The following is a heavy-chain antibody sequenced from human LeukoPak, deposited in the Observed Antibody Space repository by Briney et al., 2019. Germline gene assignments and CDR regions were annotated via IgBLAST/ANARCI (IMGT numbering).Heavy chain of an antibody. D-gene: IGHD6-13*01. J-gene: IGHJ4*02. CDR1: GFTFSSYS. V-gene: IGHV3-21*01. Sequence: GGSLRLSCTASGFTFSSYSMNWVHQAPGKGLEWVSSISSSSNYIYYGDSVKGRFTISRDNANNSLYLQMNSLRAEDTAVYYCARHSSSWYENDYWGQGTLVTVSS. CDR2: ISSSSNYI. CDR3: ARHSSSWYENDY.